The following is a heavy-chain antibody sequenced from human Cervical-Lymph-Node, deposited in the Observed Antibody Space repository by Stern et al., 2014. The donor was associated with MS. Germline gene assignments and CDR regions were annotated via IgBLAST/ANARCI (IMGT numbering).Heavy chain of an antibody. CDR3: ARDRLGGSGWSPGDY. CDR1: GFTFSSYS. Sequence: EVQLEESGGGLVKPGGSLRLSCAASGFTFSSYSMNWVRQAPGKGLEWVSSLSSSSSYIYYADSVKGRFTISRDNAKNSLYLQMNSLRAEDTAVYYCARDRLGGSGWSPGDYWGQGTLVTVSS. CDR2: LSSSSSYI. V-gene: IGHV3-21*01. D-gene: IGHD6-19*01. J-gene: IGHJ4*02.